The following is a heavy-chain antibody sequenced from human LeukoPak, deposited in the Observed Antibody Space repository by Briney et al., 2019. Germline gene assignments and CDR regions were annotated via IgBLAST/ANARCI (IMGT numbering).Heavy chain of an antibody. CDR2: IRSKAYGGTT. D-gene: IGHD2-15*01. CDR3: TRGGPIVVVVAATEFDP. Sequence: GGSLRLSCTASGFTFGDYAMSWFRQAPGKGLEWVGFIRSKAYGGTTEYAASVKGRFTISRDDSKSIAYLQMNSLKTEDTAVYYCTRGGPIVVVVAATEFDPWGQGTLVTASS. V-gene: IGHV3-49*03. J-gene: IGHJ5*02. CDR1: GFTFGDYA.